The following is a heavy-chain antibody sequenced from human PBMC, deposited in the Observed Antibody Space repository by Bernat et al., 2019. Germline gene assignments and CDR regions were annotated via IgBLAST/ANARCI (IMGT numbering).Heavy chain of an antibody. CDR2: IIPILGIA. J-gene: IGHJ4*02. D-gene: IGHD3-16*02. CDR3: ASLRLGELSLETFDY. V-gene: IGHV1-69*04. Sequence: QVQLVQSGAEMKKPGSSVKVSCKASGGTFSSYAISWVRQAPGQGLEWMGRIIPILGIANYAQKFQGRVTITADKSTSTAYMELSSLRSEDTAVYYCASLRLGELSLETFDYWGQGTLVTVSS. CDR1: GGTFSSYA.